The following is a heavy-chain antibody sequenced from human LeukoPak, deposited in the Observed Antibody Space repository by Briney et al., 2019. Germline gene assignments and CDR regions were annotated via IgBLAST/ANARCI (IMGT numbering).Heavy chain of an antibody. J-gene: IGHJ3*02. CDR2: IYYSGRT. D-gene: IGHD2/OR15-2a*01. CDR3: ARKNDFDI. Sequence: PSETLSLTCTVSGGSISSDHWSWIRQPPGKGLEWIGCIYYSGRTYYNPSLKSRVTISVDMSKSQFPLRLTSVTAADTAVYYCARKNDFDIWGQGTLVTVSS. V-gene: IGHV4-59*01. CDR1: GGSISSDH.